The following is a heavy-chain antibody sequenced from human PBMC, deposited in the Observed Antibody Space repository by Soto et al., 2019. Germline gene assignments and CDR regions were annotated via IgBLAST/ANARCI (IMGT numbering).Heavy chain of an antibody. CDR1: GGSISSYY. J-gene: IGHJ4*02. CDR2: IYYSGST. D-gene: IGHD3-16*02. V-gene: IGHV4-59*01. Sequence: SETLSLTCTVSGGSISSYYWSWIRQPPGKGLEWIGYIYYSGSTNYNPSIKSRVTISVDTSKNQFSLKLSSVTAADTAVYYCARRRRTVYDYIWGSYREYYFDYWGQGTLVTVSS. CDR3: ARRRRTVYDYIWGSYREYYFDY.